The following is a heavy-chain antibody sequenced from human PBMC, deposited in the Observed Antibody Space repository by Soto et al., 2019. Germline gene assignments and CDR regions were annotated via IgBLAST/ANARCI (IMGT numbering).Heavy chain of an antibody. CDR2: IVXGSGNX. Sequence: XVKVSCKASGFTFTNSAMQWVRQARGQLLEWIGWIVXGSGNXNYAKKFQERXXITRDMSXXKAYMELSSMRSEETAVYYCAAIRQLAKNWFDPWGQGTLVTASS. J-gene: IGHJ5*02. CDR3: AAIRQLAKNWFDP. D-gene: IGHD6-6*01. V-gene: IGHV1-58*02. CDR1: GFTFTNSA.